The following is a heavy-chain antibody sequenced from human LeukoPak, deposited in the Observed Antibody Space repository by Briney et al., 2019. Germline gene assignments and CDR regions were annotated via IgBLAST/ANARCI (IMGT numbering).Heavy chain of an antibody. CDR1: GYTFTSYG. J-gene: IGHJ6*03. D-gene: IGHD6-13*01. Sequence: GASVKVSCKASGYTFTSYGISWVRQAPGQGLEWMGWISAYNGNTNYAQKLQGRVTMTTDTSTSTAYMELRSLRSDDTAVYYCARVHSSSWGVSYYYMDVWGKGTTITASS. CDR3: ARVHSSSWGVSYYYMDV. V-gene: IGHV1-18*01. CDR2: ISAYNGNT.